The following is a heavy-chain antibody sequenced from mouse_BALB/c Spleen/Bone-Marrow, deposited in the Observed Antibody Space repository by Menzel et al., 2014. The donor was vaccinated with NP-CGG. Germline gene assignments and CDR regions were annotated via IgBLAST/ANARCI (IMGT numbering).Heavy chain of an antibody. Sequence: EVQGVESGGGLVQPGGSLRLSCATSGFTFTDYYMSWVRQPPGKALEWLGFIRNKANGYTTVYSASVKGRFTISRDNSQSILYLQMNTLRAEDSATYYCARVTTAWFAYWGQGTLVTVSA. CDR1: GFTFTDYY. V-gene: IGHV7-3*02. J-gene: IGHJ3*01. CDR3: ARVTTAWFAY. CDR2: IRNKANGYTT. D-gene: IGHD1-1*01.